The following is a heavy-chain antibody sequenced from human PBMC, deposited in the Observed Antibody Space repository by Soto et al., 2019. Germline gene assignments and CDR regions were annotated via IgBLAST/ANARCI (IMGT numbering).Heavy chain of an antibody. J-gene: IGHJ5*02. CDR2: IYFTGNT. CDR1: GGSITSSSHF. Sequence: TLSLTCSASGGSITSSSHFWGWVRQPPGKGLEWIGTIYFTGNTYYTPSLKSRLTMSIDTSKNEFSLRLNSVTAADTAVYYCARQTFTIAAASYGRSNWFDPWGPGTLVTVSS. V-gene: IGHV4-39*01. D-gene: IGHD6-25*01. CDR3: ARQTFTIAAASYGRSNWFDP.